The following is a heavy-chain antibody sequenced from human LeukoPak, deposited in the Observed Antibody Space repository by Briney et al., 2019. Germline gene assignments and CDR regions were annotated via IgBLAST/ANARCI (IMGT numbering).Heavy chain of an antibody. CDR3: ARGQEYLWLHKDY. J-gene: IGHJ4*02. V-gene: IGHV3-21*01. CDR2: IGGSGSYI. CDR1: GFTFSSYN. Sequence: GGSLRLSCAASGFTFSSYNMNWVRQAPGEGLEWVSSIGGSGSYILYADSVKGRFTISRDNAKNSLYLQMDSLRPEDTAVYYCARGQEYLWLHKDYWGQGTLVTVSS. D-gene: IGHD5-18*01.